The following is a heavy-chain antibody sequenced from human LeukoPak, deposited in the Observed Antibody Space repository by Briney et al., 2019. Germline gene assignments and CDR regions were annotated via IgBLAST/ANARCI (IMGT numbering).Heavy chain of an antibody. CDR1: GYTFTSYG. V-gene: IGHV1-18*01. Sequence: GASVKVSCKASGYTFTSYGISWVGQAPGQGLEWMGWISAYNGNTNYAQKLQGRVTMTTDTSTSTAYMELSSLRSGDTAVYYCARDQELWFGELSDYYYYMDVWGKGTTVTVSS. CDR2: ISAYNGNT. J-gene: IGHJ6*03. D-gene: IGHD3-10*01. CDR3: ARDQELWFGELSDYYYYMDV.